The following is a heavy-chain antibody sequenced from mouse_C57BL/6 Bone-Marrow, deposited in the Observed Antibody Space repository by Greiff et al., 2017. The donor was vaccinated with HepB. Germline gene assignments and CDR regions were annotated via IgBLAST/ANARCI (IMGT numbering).Heavy chain of an antibody. D-gene: IGHD1-1*01. CDR2: ILPGSGST. Sequence: QVQLQQSGDEVMKPGASVKISCKATGYTFSSYWIEWIKQRPGHGLEWIGEILPGSGSTNYNEKFKGKATFTTETSSNTAYMELSRLTAEDSAVYYCAMGYYGNWFAYSGQGTRVTFSA. CDR1: GYTFSSYW. V-gene: IGHV1-9*01. CDR3: AMGYYGNWFAY. J-gene: IGHJ3*01.